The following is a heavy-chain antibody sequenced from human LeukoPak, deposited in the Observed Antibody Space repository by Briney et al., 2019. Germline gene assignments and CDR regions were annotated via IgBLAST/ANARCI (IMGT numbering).Heavy chain of an antibody. D-gene: IGHD3-3*01. V-gene: IGHV3-23*01. CDR1: GFRFPNAW. CDR2: ISANGGET. J-gene: IGHJ4*02. Sequence: GGSLRLSCAASGFRFPNAWMTWVRQAPGKGLEWVSSISANGGETHYADSVKGRFTISRDNSKNTLYLQINNPRVEDTAVYYCAKRYYDFPLDYWGQGTLVTVSS. CDR3: AKRYYDFPLDY.